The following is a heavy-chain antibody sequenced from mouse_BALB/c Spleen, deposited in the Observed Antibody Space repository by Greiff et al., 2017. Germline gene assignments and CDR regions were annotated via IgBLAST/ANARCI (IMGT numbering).Heavy chain of an antibody. CDR2: IWGDGST. D-gene: IGHD5-1*01. J-gene: IGHJ1*01. CDR1: GFSLTGYG. CDR3: ARGGSTSYWYFDV. Sequence: QVQLKESGPGLVAPSQSLSITCTVSGFSLTGYGVNWVRQPPGKGLEWLGMIWGDGSTDYNSALKSRLSISKDNSKSQVFLKMNSLQTDDTARYYCARGGSTSYWYFDVWGAGTTVTVSS. V-gene: IGHV2-6-7*01.